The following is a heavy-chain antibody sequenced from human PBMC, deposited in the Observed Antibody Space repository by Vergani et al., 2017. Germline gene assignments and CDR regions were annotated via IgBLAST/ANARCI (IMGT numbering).Heavy chain of an antibody. CDR1: GFTFSSAW. CDR2: ISSSSSYI. CDR3: ARDANCSGGSCYSGTFFYYGMDV. V-gene: IGHV3-21*01. Sequence: EVQPVESGGGLVKPGGSLRLSCTPSGFTFSSAWMSWVRQAPGKGLEWVSSISSSSSYIYYADSVKGRFTISRDNAKNSLYLQMNSLRAEDTAVYYCARDANCSGGSCYSGTFFYYGMDVWGQGTTVTVSS. D-gene: IGHD2-15*01. J-gene: IGHJ6*02.